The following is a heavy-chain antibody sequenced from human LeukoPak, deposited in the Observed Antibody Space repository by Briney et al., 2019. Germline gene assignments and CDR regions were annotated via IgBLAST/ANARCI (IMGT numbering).Heavy chain of an antibody. V-gene: IGHV3-66*02. D-gene: IGHD1-26*01. CDR1: GSTVSSNY. CDR2: IYSGGST. CDR3: ARVPGGGGSYYYYYGMDV. Sequence: GGSLRLSCAASGSTVSSNYMSWVRQAPGKGLEWVSGIYSGGSTYYADSVKGRFTISRDNSKNTLYLQMNSLRAEDTAVYYCARVPGGGGSYYYYYGMDVWGQGTTVTVSS. J-gene: IGHJ6*02.